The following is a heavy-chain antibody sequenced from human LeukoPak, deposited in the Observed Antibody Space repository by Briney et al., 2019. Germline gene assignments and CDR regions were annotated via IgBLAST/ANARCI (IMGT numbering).Heavy chain of an antibody. D-gene: IGHD2-15*01. CDR1: GFTLSSYA. Sequence: GGSLRLSCAASGFTLSSYAMSWVRQGPGKGLEWVSAISVSGNTYHADSVKGRFTISRDSPKNTLYLQMNSLRAGDAAVYYCAKAPVTTCSGAYCYPFDYWSQGTLVTVSS. J-gene: IGHJ4*02. CDR3: AKAPVTTCSGAYCYPFDY. V-gene: IGHV3-23*01. CDR2: ISVSGNT.